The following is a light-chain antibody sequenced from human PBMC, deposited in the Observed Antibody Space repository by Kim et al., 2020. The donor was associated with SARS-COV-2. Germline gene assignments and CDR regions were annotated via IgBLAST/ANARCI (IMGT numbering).Light chain of an antibody. CDR2: GAY. J-gene: IGKJ3*01. CDR3: QQYGVSRSFT. V-gene: IGKV3-20*01. CDR1: QCFTCQF. Sequence: TGERAPLPGMASQCFTCQFLAWYQQKPGHAPRLLIYGAYSRAPGIPDRFSGSGSGTDFTLTISRLEPEDFALYYCQQYGVSRSFTFGPGTKVDIK.